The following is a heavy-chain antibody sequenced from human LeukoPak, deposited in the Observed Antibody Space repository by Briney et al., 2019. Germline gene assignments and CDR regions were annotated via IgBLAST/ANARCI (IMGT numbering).Heavy chain of an antibody. Sequence: GESLQISCKGSGYSFTNYWISWVRQMPGKGLEWMGRIDPSDSYTKYSPSFQGRVSISADKSISTAYLQWSSLKASDTAMYYCARQPYSYGSSFDSWGQGTLVTVSS. CDR1: GYSFTNYW. CDR2: IDPSDSYT. D-gene: IGHD5-18*01. J-gene: IGHJ4*02. CDR3: ARQPYSYGSSFDS. V-gene: IGHV5-10-1*01.